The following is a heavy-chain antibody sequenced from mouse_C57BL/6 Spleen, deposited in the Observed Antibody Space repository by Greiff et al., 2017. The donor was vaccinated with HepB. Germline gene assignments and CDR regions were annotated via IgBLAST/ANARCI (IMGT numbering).Heavy chain of an antibody. CDR3: AIEDYYVAWLAY. J-gene: IGHJ3*01. D-gene: IGHD1-1*01. CDR2: IHPSDSDT. CDR1: GYTFTSYW. V-gene: IGHV1-74*01. Sequence: VQLQQSGAELVKPGASVKVSCKASGYTFTSYWMHWVKQRPGQGLEWIGRIHPSDSDTNYNQKFKGKATLTVDKSSSTAYMQLSSLTSEDSAVYYGAIEDYYVAWLAYWGQGTRVTVSA.